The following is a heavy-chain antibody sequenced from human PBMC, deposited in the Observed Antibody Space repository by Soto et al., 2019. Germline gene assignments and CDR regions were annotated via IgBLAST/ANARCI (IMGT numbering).Heavy chain of an antibody. CDR3: ARDYDIMENYFDS. CDR2: IYYSGTT. V-gene: IGHV4-31*03. Sequence: SETLSLTCTVSGASINSGDYYWSWIRQHPGKGLEWMGYIYYSGTTYYNPSLQRRLTISIDTSKNLFSLKLTSVTAADTAVYYCARDYDIMENYFDSWGQGTLVTVSS. D-gene: IGHD3-22*01. J-gene: IGHJ4*02. CDR1: GASINSGDYY.